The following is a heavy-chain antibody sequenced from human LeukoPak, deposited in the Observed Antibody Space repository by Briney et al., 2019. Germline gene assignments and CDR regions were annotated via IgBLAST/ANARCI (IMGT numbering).Heavy chain of an antibody. J-gene: IGHJ4*02. D-gene: IGHD1-26*01. Sequence: GGSLRLFCAASGFTFSSFVMSWVRQAPGKGLEWVSVISGSGGSTYCADSVKGRFTISRDNSKSTLYLQMDSLRAEDTAVYYCASQGIVGTTALFDYWGQGTLVTVSS. CDR3: ASQGIVGTTALFDY. V-gene: IGHV3-23*01. CDR2: ISGSGGST. CDR1: GFTFSSFV.